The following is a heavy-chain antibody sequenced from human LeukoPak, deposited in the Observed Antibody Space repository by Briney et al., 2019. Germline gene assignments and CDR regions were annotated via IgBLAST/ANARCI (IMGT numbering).Heavy chain of an antibody. V-gene: IGHV3-33*01. D-gene: IGHD3-3*01. CDR1: GFTFSSYG. Sequence: GRSLRLSCAASGFTFSSYGMHWVRQAPGKGLEWVAVIWYDGSNKYYADSVKGRFTISRDNSKNTLYLQMNSLRAEDTAVYYCARAALRFLEQWFDPWGQGTLVTVSS. CDR2: IWYDGSNK. J-gene: IGHJ5*02. CDR3: ARAALRFLEQWFDP.